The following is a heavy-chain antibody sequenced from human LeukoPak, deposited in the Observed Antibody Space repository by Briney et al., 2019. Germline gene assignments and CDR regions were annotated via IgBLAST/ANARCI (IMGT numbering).Heavy chain of an antibody. D-gene: IGHD2-2*01. J-gene: IGHJ4*02. Sequence: GESLKISCKGSGYSFTSYWIGWVRQMPGKGLEWMGIIYPGDSDTRYSPSFQGQVTISADKSISTAYLQWSSLKASDTAMYYCARHALRDCSSTSCYARILLDYWGQGTLVTVSS. CDR2: IYPGDSDT. CDR1: GYSFTSYW. CDR3: ARHALRDCSSTSCYARILLDY. V-gene: IGHV5-51*01.